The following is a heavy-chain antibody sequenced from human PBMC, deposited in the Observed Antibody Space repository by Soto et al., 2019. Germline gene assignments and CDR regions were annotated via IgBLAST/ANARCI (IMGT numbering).Heavy chain of an antibody. J-gene: IGHJ6*02. CDR1: SESVSSSSYS. Sequence: PTETLSLTCTVSSESVSSSSYSWGGIRQPPGKGLEWIGSIYYSGSTYYNPSLKSRVTVSVDTSKNQFSLKLSSVTAADTAVYNCASTESRCCGGDCYWLYYYGMDVWGQGTTVTVSS. V-gene: IGHV4-39*01. CDR3: ASTESRCCGGDCYWLYYYGMDV. D-gene: IGHD2-21*02. CDR2: IYYSGST.